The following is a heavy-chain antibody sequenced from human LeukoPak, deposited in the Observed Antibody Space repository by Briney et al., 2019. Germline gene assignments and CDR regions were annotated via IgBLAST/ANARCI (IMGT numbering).Heavy chain of an antibody. V-gene: IGHV3-23*01. J-gene: IGHJ4*02. D-gene: IGHD3-10*01. CDR2: ISGSGGST. CDR1: GVTFSSYA. Sequence: GGSLRLTCAASGVTFSSYAMSWVRQAPGKGLEWVSAISGSGGSTYYADSVKGRFTISRDNSKNTLYLQMNSLRAEDTAVYYCAKDVRWFAGEKSLDYWGQGTLVTVSS. CDR3: AKDVRWFAGEKSLDY.